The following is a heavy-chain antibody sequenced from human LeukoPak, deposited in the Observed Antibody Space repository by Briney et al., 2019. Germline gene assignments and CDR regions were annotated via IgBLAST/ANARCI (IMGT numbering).Heavy chain of an antibody. V-gene: IGHV3-11*04. J-gene: IGHJ5*02. CDR2: ISSSGSTI. D-gene: IGHD6-13*01. CDR1: GFTFGAYY. CDR3: ARDKGIAAARVWFDP. Sequence: NPGGSLRLSCAASGFTFGAYYMSWIRQAPGKGLEWVSSISSSGSTIYYADSVKGRFTISRDNAKNSVYLQMNSLRAEDTAVYYCARDKGIAAARVWFDPWGQGTLVTVSS.